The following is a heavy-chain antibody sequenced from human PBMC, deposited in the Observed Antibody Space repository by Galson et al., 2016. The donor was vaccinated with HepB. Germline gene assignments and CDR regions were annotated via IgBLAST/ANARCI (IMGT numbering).Heavy chain of an antibody. CDR2: IFSGGRT. J-gene: IGHJ5*01. Sequence: SLRLSCAASGVTVSNNFMSWDRQAPGKGLEWVALIFSGGRTHYADSVKGRLTISRDASTNTLYLQMNSLRAEETAVYYCAEDYIYGGGDSWGQGTLVTVSS. CDR1: GVTVSNNF. CDR3: AEDYIYGGGDS. D-gene: IGHD4-23*01. V-gene: IGHV3-53*01.